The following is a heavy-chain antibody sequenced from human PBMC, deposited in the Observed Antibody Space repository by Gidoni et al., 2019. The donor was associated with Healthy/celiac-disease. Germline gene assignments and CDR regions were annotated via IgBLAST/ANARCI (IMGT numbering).Heavy chain of an antibody. V-gene: IGHV3-23*01. CDR3: AKDGRATTGDYYYYYYMDV. Sequence: EVQLLASGGGLVQPGGSLSLSCAASGFTFSSYAMSWVRQAPGKGLEWVSAISGSGGSTYYADSVKGRFTISRDNSKNTLYLQMNSLRAEDTAVYYCAKDGRATTGDYYYYYYMDVWGKGTTVTVSS. CDR2: ISGSGGST. D-gene: IGHD1-26*01. CDR1: GFTFSSYA. J-gene: IGHJ6*03.